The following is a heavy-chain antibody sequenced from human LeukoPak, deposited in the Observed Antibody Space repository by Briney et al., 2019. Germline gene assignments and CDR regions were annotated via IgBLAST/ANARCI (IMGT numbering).Heavy chain of an antibody. D-gene: IGHD3-3*01. CDR2: ISSNSSII. J-gene: IGHJ4*02. CDR3: ARGSLTISRRLAFFDY. Sequence: GGSLRLSCAASGFTFSTYTMNWVRQAPGKGLEWVSYISSNSSIIYYADSVKGRFTISRDNARNSLYLQMNSLRAEDTAVYYCARGSLTISRRLAFFDYWGQGTLVTVSS. V-gene: IGHV3-48*01. CDR1: GFTFSTYT.